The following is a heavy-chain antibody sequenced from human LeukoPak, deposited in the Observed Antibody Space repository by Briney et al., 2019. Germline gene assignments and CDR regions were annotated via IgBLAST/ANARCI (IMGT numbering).Heavy chain of an antibody. J-gene: IGHJ4*02. D-gene: IGHD5-18*01. V-gene: IGHV3-7*01. CDR2: IKQDGREE. CDR3: ARGVSGYSYGKIDS. Sequence: GGSLRLSCAASGFTFSTYWMSWVRQAPGKGLEWVANIKQDGREEYYVDSVKGRFTISRDNAKNSLYLQMNSLRDEDTAVYYCARGVSGYSYGKIDSWGQGILVTVSS. CDR1: GFTFSTYW.